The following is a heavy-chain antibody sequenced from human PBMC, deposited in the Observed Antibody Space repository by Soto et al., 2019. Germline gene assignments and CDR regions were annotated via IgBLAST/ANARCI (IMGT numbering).Heavy chain of an antibody. V-gene: IGHV3-23*01. J-gene: IGHJ3*01. CDR2: ISTSGDRT. CDR1: GFTLTNYA. Sequence: EVQLLVSGGGSVQPGGSLRLSCEVSGFTLTNYAMSWVRQAPGKGLEWVSQISTSGDRTYYADSVKGRFTISKDSSKNTLFLQMNSLRGEDSAVYYCEGSWTWGQGTMVTVSS. D-gene: IGHD5-12*01. CDR3: EGSWT.